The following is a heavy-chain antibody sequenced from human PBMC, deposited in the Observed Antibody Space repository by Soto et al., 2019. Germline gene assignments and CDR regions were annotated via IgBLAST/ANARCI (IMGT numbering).Heavy chain of an antibody. D-gene: IGHD5-18*01. Sequence: ETLSLTCPVSGASISSSRYYWGWIRQPPGKGLEWIGSIYYSGSTYYNPSLKSRLTISVDTSKNQFSLKLSSVTAADTAVYFCARRTYRNGFFDYWGQGTLVTVSS. V-gene: IGHV4-39*01. CDR3: ARRTYRNGFFDY. CDR1: GASISSSRYY. J-gene: IGHJ4*02. CDR2: IYYSGST.